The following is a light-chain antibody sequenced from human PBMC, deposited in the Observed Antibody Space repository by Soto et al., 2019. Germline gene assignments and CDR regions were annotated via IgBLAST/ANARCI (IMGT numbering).Light chain of an antibody. J-gene: IGKJ5*01. CDR1: QNVNNW. V-gene: IGKV1-5*01. Sequence: DIQMTQFPSALSASVGDRVTITCRASQNVNNWLAWYQHKPGKAPQLLIYDASVLETGAPSRFSGSGSGTEFTLAISGLQSDDFATYYCQQSYSTPSITFGQGTRLEIK. CDR2: DAS. CDR3: QQSYSTPSIT.